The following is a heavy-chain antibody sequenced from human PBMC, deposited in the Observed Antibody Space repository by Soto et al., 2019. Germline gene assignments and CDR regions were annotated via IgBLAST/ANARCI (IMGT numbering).Heavy chain of an antibody. CDR2: INAGNGNT. D-gene: IGHD2-15*01. V-gene: IGHV1-3*01. J-gene: IGHJ1*01. CDR3: ARGHCSGGSCYYFQH. Sequence: ASVKVSCKASGYTFTSYAMHWVRQAPGQRLEWKGWINAGNGNTQYSQKFQGRVTVTRNTSASTAYMELSSLRSEDTAVYYCARGHCSGGSCYYFQHWGQGTVVTVSS. CDR1: GYTFTSYA.